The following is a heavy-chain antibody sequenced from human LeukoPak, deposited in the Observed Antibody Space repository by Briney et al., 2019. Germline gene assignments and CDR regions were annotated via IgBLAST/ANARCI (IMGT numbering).Heavy chain of an antibody. Sequence: SETLSLTCTVSGGSISSSSYYWGWIRQPPGKGLEWIGSIYYSGSTYYNPSLKSRVTISVDTSKNQFSLKLSSVTAADTAVYYCARGSSGYYSRWFDPWGQGTLVTVSS. J-gene: IGHJ5*02. CDR1: GGSISSSSYY. CDR2: IYYSGST. D-gene: IGHD3-22*01. CDR3: ARGSSGYYSRWFDP. V-gene: IGHV4-39*07.